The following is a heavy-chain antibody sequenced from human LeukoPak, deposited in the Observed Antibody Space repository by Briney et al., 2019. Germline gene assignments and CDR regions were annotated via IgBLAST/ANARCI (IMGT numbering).Heavy chain of an antibody. CDR1: GFTFSSYG. Sequence: GGSLRLSCAASGFTFSSYGMHWVRQAPGKGLEWVAVIWYDGSNKYYADSVKGRFTISRDNSKNTLYLQMNSLRAEGTAVYYCAKDDYLQTFAYWGQGTLVSVSS. CDR2: IWYDGSNK. D-gene: IGHD3-16*01. CDR3: AKDDYLQTFAY. J-gene: IGHJ4*02. V-gene: IGHV3-33*06.